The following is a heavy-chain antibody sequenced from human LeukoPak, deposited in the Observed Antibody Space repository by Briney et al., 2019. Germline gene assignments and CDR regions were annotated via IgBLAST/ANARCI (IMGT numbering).Heavy chain of an antibody. J-gene: IGHJ4*02. Sequence: SETLSLTCTVSGGSISSYYWSWIRQPPGKGLEWIGNIYYSGSTNYNPSLKSRVTMSVDTSKNQFSLRLSSVTAAGTAVYYCARQKAEQWLVLYYWGQGTLVTVSS. CDR1: GGSISSYY. CDR3: ARQKAEQWLVLYY. V-gene: IGHV4-59*08. CDR2: IYYSGST. D-gene: IGHD6-19*01.